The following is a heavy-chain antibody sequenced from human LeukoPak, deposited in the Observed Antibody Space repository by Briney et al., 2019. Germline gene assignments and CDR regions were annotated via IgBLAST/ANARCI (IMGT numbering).Heavy chain of an antibody. J-gene: IGHJ4*02. CDR3: ARGPSLLLWFGEVPPGHFDY. Sequence: ASVKVSYKASGYTFTSYGISWVRQAPGQGLGWMGWISAYNVNTNYAQKLQGRVTMTTDTSTSTAYMELRSLRSDDTAVYCCARGPSLLLWFGEVPPGHFDYWGQGTLVTVSS. V-gene: IGHV1-18*01. CDR2: ISAYNVNT. D-gene: IGHD3-10*01. CDR1: GYTFTSYG.